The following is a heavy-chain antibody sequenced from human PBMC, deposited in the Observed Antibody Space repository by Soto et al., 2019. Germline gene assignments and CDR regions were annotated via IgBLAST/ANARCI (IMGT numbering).Heavy chain of an antibody. J-gene: IGHJ5*02. CDR1: GFTFTNAG. D-gene: IGHD3-10*01. V-gene: IGHV3-15*01. CDR2: IKSITDGGTT. CDR3: TTGAYYYGS. Sequence: EVQLVESGGGLVKPGGSLRLSCAASGFTFTNAGMSWVRQAPGKGLEWVGRIKSITDGGTTDYAAPVKGRFTISRDDSKNTLYLQTDSPKNEDTAVYYCTTGAYYYGSWGQGTLVTVSS.